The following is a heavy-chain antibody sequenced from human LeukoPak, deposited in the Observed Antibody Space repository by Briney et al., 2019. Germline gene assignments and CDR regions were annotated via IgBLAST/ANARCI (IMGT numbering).Heavy chain of an antibody. CDR2: ISSSGSTI. J-gene: IGHJ5*02. D-gene: IGHD3-22*01. CDR3: ARDSSGYLSNWFDP. Sequence: PGGSLRLSCAASGFTFSSYEMNWVRQAPGKGLEWVSDISSSGSTIYYADSVKGRFTISRDNSKNTLYLQMNSLRAEDTAVYYCARDSSGYLSNWFDPWGQGTLVTVSS. CDR1: GFTFSSYE. V-gene: IGHV3-48*03.